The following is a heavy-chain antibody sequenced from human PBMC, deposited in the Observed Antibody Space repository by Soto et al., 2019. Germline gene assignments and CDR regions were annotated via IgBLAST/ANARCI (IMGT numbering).Heavy chain of an antibody. J-gene: IGHJ6*03. CDR3: ARTGRWQQLINLRLFFYMDV. CDR1: GGSFSAYY. D-gene: IGHD6-13*01. Sequence: PSETLSLTCAVYGGSFSAYYLNWIRQPPGKGLEWIGEVNHIGSTNYNPSLKSRVTISIDMSKNQFSLKLSSVTAADTAVYYCARTGRWQQLINLRLFFYMDVWGEGTTVTVSS. CDR2: VNHIGST. V-gene: IGHV4-34*01.